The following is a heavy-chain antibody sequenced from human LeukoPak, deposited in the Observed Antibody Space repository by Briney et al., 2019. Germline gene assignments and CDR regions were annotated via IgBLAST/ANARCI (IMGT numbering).Heavy chain of an antibody. Sequence: SETLSLTCAVYGGSFSGYYWSWIRQPPGKGLEWIGEINHSGSTNYNPSLKSRVNISVDTSKNQFSLKLSSVTAADTAVYYCARGVDTAMSPPFDYWGQGTLVTVSS. CDR2: INHSGST. D-gene: IGHD5-18*01. V-gene: IGHV4-34*01. CDR1: GGSFSGYY. CDR3: ARGVDTAMSPPFDY. J-gene: IGHJ4*02.